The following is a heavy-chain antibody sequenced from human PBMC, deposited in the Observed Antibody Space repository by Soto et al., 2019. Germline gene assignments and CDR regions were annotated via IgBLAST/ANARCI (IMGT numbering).Heavy chain of an antibody. Sequence: QVQLVESGGGVVQPGRSLSLSCAASGFTFSSYGMHWVRQAPGKGLEWVAVIWYDGSNKYYADSVKGRFTISRDNSKNTLYLQMNSLRAEDTAVYYCARDLELLRWSYYCDYWGQGTLVTVSS. D-gene: IGHD4-17*01. CDR1: GFTFSSYG. CDR3: ARDLELLRWSYYCDY. CDR2: IWYDGSNK. V-gene: IGHV3-33*01. J-gene: IGHJ4*02.